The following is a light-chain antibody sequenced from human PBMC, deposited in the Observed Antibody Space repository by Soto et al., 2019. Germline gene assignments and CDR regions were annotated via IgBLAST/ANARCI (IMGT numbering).Light chain of an antibody. V-gene: IGLV2-8*01. CDR3: ASYAGGNKV. CDR1: SSDVGAYIF. CDR2: EVT. Sequence: QSALTQPPSASGSPGQSVTISCTGTSSDVGAYIFVSWYQQHPGKAPKLMIYEVTKRPSGVPDRFSGSKSGNTASLTVSGLLPEDEADYYCASYAGGNKVFGTGTKLTVL. J-gene: IGLJ1*01.